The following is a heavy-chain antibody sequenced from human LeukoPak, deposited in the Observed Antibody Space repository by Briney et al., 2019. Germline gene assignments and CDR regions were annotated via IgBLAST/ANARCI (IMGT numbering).Heavy chain of an antibody. Sequence: GGSLRLSCAASGFTFSSYSMNWVRQAPGKGLEWVSYISSSSSTIYYADSVKGRFTISRDNAKNSLYLQMNSLRAEDTAVYYCARVGPKFGDYFDYWGQGTLVTVSS. CDR2: ISSSSSTI. D-gene: IGHD3-10*01. V-gene: IGHV3-48*01. J-gene: IGHJ4*02. CDR1: GFTFSSYS. CDR3: ARVGPKFGDYFDY.